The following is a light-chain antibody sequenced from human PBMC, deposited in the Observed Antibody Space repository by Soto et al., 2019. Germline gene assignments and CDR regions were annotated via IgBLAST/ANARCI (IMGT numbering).Light chain of an antibody. J-gene: IGKJ5*01. CDR1: QSISNW. V-gene: IGKV1-5*03. CDR3: QQYNSYPLT. Sequence: DIQMTQSPSTLSASVGDRVTITCLASQSISNWLAWYQQKPGRAPTLLIYKASTLESGVPSRFSGSGSGTEFTLTISSLQPDDFATYYCQQYNSYPLTFGQGTRLDI. CDR2: KAS.